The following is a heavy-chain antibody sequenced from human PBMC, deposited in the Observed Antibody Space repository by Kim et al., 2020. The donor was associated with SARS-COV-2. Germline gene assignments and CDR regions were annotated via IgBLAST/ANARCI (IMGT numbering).Heavy chain of an antibody. D-gene: IGHD3-10*01. V-gene: IGHV3-33*01. Sequence: GGSLRLSCAASGFTFSSYGMHWVRQAPGKGLEWVAVIWYDGSNTYYADSVKGRFTISRDNSKNTLYLQMNSLRAEDTAVYYCAREGSGSYLYYGMDVWGQGTTVTVSS. CDR2: IWYDGSNT. CDR1: GFTFSSYG. CDR3: AREGSGSYLYYGMDV. J-gene: IGHJ6*02.